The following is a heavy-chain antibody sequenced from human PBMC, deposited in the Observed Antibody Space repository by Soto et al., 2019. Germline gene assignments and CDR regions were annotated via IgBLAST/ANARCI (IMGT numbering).Heavy chain of an antibody. D-gene: IGHD6-19*01. CDR1: GGSISSGGYY. CDR2: IYYSGST. CDR3: AREEIAMAGHWFDP. J-gene: IGHJ5*02. Sequence: TLSLTCTVSGGSISSGGYYWSWIRQHPGKGLEWIGYIYYSGSTYYNPSLKSRVTISVDTSKNQFSLKLSSVTAADTAVYYCAREEIAMAGHWFDPWGQGTLVTVSS. V-gene: IGHV4-31*03.